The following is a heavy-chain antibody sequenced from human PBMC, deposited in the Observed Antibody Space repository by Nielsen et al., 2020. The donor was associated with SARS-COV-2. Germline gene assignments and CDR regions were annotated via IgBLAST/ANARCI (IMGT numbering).Heavy chain of an antibody. CDR2: IWYDGSNK. Sequence: GESLKISCAASGFTFSSYGMHWVRQAPGKGLEWVAVIWYDGSNKYYADSVKGRFTISRDNSKNTLYLQMNSLRAEDTAVYYCARGSYYYDSSGLYIWGQGTMVTVSS. CDR3: ARGSYYYDSSGLYI. CDR1: GFTFSSYG. J-gene: IGHJ3*02. V-gene: IGHV3-33*01. D-gene: IGHD3-22*01.